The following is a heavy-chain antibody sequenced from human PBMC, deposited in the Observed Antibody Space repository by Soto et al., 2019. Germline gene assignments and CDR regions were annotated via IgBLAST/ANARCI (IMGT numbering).Heavy chain of an antibody. Sequence: EVQLLQSGGVLVQPGGSLRLSCSASGITFSIYAMSWVRQAPGKGLEWVSAISGRGDNTYYADSVEGRFTISRDNSKKTLYLQMNSLRAEDTAIYWVVPSTILYMDVWGEGTTVTVSS. CDR2: ISGRGDNT. D-gene: IGHD2-2*01. V-gene: IGHV3-23*01. CDR3: VPSTILYMDV. CDR1: GITFSIYA. J-gene: IGHJ6*03.